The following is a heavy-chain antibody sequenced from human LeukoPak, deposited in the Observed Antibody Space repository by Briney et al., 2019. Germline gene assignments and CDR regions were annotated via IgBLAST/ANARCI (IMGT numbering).Heavy chain of an antibody. CDR1: GFTFSSYA. V-gene: IGHV3-23*01. D-gene: IGHD3-22*01. J-gene: IGHJ4*02. CDR3: AKVRLVYERSGLGFDH. CDR2: INVNAGRT. Sequence: PGESLRLSCAASGFTFSSYAMGWVRQAPGKGLEWLSVINVNAGRTSNADSVKGRFTISRDNSKNTVHLQMNSLRAEDTAVYYCAKVRLVYERSGLGFDHWGQGTLVTVSS.